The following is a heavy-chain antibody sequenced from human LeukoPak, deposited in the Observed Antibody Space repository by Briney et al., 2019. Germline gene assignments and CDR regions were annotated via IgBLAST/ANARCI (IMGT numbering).Heavy chain of an antibody. V-gene: IGHV1-2*02. CDR1: GYTFTGYY. J-gene: IGHJ5*02. Sequence: ASVKVSCKASGYTFTGYYMHWVRQAPGQGLEWMGWINPNSGGTNYAQKFQGRVTMTRDTSISTAYMELSRLRSDDTAVYYCARGPRYDYVWGSYRYPSWFDPWGQGTLVTVSS. D-gene: IGHD3-16*02. CDR2: INPNSGGT. CDR3: ARGPRYDYVWGSYRYPSWFDP.